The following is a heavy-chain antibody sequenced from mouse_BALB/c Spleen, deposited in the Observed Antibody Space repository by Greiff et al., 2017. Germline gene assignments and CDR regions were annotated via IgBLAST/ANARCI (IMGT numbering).Heavy chain of an antibody. V-gene: IGHV1-5*01. D-gene: IGHD1-2*01. CDR2: IYPGNSDT. Sequence: EVQGVESGTVLARPGASVKMSCKASGYTFTSYWMHWVKQRPGQGLEWIGAIYPGNSDTSYNQKFKGKAKLTAVTSTSTAYMELSSLTNEDSAVYYCTRSQFITTGFDYWGQGTTLTVSS. J-gene: IGHJ2*01. CDR1: GYTFTSYW. CDR3: TRSQFITTGFDY.